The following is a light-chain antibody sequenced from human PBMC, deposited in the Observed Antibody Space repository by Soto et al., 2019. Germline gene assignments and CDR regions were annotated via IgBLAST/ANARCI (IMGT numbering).Light chain of an antibody. J-gene: IGKJ2*03. V-gene: IGKV3-20*01. Sequence: EIVLTQSPGTLSLSPGESATLSCRASESVDSSYLAWYQQRPGLAPRLLIYGASSRATGIPERFVGSGSGTDFTLTINRLEPEDFAVYYCQQFGSSPLYSFGQGTKLDFK. CDR1: ESVDSSY. CDR3: QQFGSSPLYS. CDR2: GAS.